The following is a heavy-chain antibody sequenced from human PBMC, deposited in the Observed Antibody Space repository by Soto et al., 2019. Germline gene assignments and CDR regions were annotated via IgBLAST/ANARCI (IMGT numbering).Heavy chain of an antibody. CDR2: MNPNSGNT. CDR3: ARVEYSSSYYYYGMDV. V-gene: IGHV1-8*01. D-gene: IGHD6-6*01. Sequence: ASVNVSCKASGYTFTSYDINWVRQATGQGLEWMGWMNPNSGNTGYAQKFQGRVTMTRNTSISTAYMELSSLRSEDTAVYYCARVEYSSSYYYYGMDVWGQGTTVTVSS. J-gene: IGHJ6*02. CDR1: GYTFTSYD.